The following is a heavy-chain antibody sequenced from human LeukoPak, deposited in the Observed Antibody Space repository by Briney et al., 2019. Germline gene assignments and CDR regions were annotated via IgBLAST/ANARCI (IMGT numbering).Heavy chain of an antibody. CDR2: LKSKSDGGTR. Sequence: PGGSLRLSCGASGFTVTNAWMNWVRQAPGKGLEWVGLLKSKSDGGTRDYAAPVKGRFTISRDDSSDTFYLQMNSLRAEDTAVYYCARGLSYYDSSGYFYYFDYWGQGTLVTVSS. CDR3: ARGLSYYDSSGYFYYFDY. V-gene: IGHV3-15*01. D-gene: IGHD3-22*01. J-gene: IGHJ4*02. CDR1: GFTVTNAW.